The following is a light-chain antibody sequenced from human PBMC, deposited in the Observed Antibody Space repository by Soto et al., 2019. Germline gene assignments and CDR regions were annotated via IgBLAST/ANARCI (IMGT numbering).Light chain of an antibody. CDR2: GQS. CDR3: QQYNKWSTWT. CDR1: QRVXIN. Sequence: TQSAAALCVSPGESATLSCRASQRVXINFAWYEQKPGQAPRMLTXGQSTRATAIPARFSGSGSGKEFTLNISSLRSADFAGYYCQQYNKWSTWTFGQGTKVDIK. V-gene: IGKV3D-15*01. J-gene: IGKJ1*01.